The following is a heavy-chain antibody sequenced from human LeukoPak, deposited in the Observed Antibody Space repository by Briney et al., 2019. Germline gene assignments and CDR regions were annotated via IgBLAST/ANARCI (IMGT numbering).Heavy chain of an antibody. V-gene: IGHV3-7*04. CDR3: TRGRGMY. J-gene: IGHJ4*02. CDR2: INQHGSVK. CDR1: GFTFRIYW. D-gene: IGHD3-10*01. Sequence: GGSLRLSCAASGFTFRIYWMQWVRQTPGKGLEWVANINQHGSVKYYLDSVKGRFTISRDDAKNSLFLQMNSLRAEDTAVYYCTRGRGMYWGQGTLVTV.